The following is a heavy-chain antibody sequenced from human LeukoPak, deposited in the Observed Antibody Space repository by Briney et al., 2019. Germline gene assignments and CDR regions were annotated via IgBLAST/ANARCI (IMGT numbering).Heavy chain of an antibody. CDR1: GYSFTRYW. V-gene: IGHV5-51*01. D-gene: IGHD3-9*01. J-gene: IGHJ4*02. CDR2: IYPADSDT. Sequence: GESLKISCKGSGYSFTRYWIGWVRQMPGKGLESMGIIYPADSDTRYSPSFQGQVTISVDKSISTAYLQWSSLKASDTAMYYCARRTYDVLTGYSSLFDYWGQGTLVTVSS. CDR3: ARRTYDVLTGYSSLFDY.